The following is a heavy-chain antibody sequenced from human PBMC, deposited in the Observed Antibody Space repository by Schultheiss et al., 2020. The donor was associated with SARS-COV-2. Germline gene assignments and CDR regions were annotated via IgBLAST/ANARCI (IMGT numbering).Heavy chain of an antibody. V-gene: IGHV1-69*06. D-gene: IGHD5-12*01. CDR2: IIPIFGTA. CDR1: GYTFTSYA. CDR3: ARVNLGGYSGYDSTYFDY. Sequence: SVKVSCKASGYTFTSYAMHWVRQAPGQRLEWMGGIIPIFGTANYAQKFQGRVTITADKSTSTAYMELSSLRSEDTAVYYCARVNLGGYSGYDSTYFDYWGQGTLVTVSS. J-gene: IGHJ4*02.